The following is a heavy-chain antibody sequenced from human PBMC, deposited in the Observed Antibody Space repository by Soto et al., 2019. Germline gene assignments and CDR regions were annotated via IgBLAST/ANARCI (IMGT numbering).Heavy chain of an antibody. CDR3: ARARAAYSSSWYVVHDY. V-gene: IGHV3-30*04. J-gene: IGHJ4*02. CDR2: ISYDGSNK. Sequence: GGSLRLSCAASGFTFSSYAMHWVRQAPGKGLEWVAVISYDGSNKYYADSVKGRFTISRDNSKNTLYLQMNSLRAEDTAVYYCARARAAYSSSWYVVHDYWGQGTLVTVSS. D-gene: IGHD6-13*01. CDR1: GFTFSSYA.